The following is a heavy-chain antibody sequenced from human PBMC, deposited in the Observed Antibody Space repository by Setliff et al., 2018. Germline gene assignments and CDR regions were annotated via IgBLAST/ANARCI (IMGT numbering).Heavy chain of an antibody. J-gene: IGHJ6*03. CDR1: AFTFGDYA. V-gene: IGHV3-49*03. Sequence: PGGSLRLSCAASAFTFGDYAMSWFRQAPGKGLEWVGFIRSKAYGGTTEYAASVKGRFTISRDDSKSIAYLQMNSLKTEDTAVYYCATRLTTTVVTPYYFYMDVWGKGTTVTVSS. D-gene: IGHD4-17*01. CDR3: ATRLTTTVVTPYYFYMDV. CDR2: IRSKAYGGTT.